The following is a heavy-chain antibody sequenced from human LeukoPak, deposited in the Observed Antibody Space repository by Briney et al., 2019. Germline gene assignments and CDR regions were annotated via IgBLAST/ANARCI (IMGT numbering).Heavy chain of an antibody. V-gene: IGHV4-38-2*02. Sequence: SETLSLTCTVSGYSISSGYYWGWIRQPPGKALEWIGNIFYSGSTYYSPSLKSRVTISLDTSRNQFSLKLNSVTAADTAVYYCAKSNGYGLIDIWGQGTMVTVSS. D-gene: IGHD3-22*01. CDR1: GYSISSGYY. CDR2: IFYSGST. J-gene: IGHJ3*02. CDR3: AKSNGYGLIDI.